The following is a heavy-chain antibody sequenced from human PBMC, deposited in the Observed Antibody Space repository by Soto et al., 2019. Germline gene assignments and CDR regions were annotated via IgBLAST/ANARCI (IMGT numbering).Heavy chain of an antibody. Sequence: GGSLRLSCAASGFTFGTYGMHWVRQAPGKGLEWVAVIWSDGSNTYYGDSVKGRFTISRDNSMNTLHLEMNSLRAEDTAVYYCARDPMNGGDYFHHYSGMDVWGRGTTVTVSS. V-gene: IGHV3-33*01. CDR1: GFTFGTYG. CDR3: ARDPMNGGDYFHHYSGMDV. CDR2: IWSDGSNT. J-gene: IGHJ6*02. D-gene: IGHD4-17*01.